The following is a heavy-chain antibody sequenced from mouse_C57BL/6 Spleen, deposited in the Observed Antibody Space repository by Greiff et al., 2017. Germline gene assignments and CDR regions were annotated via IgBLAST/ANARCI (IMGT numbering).Heavy chain of an antibody. Sequence: EVKLVESGEGLVKPGGSLKLSCAASGFTFSSYAMSWVRQTPEKRLEWVAYISSGGDYIYYADTVKGRFTISRDNARNTLYLQMSRLKSEDTAIYYCTRGCSFSSTRDFDYWGQGTTLTVSS. J-gene: IGHJ2*01. V-gene: IGHV5-9-1*02. CDR1: GFTFSSYA. CDR3: TRGCSFSSTRDFDY. D-gene: IGHD1-1*01. CDR2: ISSGGDYI.